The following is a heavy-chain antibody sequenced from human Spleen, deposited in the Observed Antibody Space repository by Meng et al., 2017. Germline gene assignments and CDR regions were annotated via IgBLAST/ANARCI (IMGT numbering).Heavy chain of an antibody. CDR3: ARDGGTYYYDSSGYQGY. CDR1: GFAFSSYW. V-gene: IGHV3-74*01. CDR2: TNSDGSST. D-gene: IGHD3-22*01. J-gene: IGHJ4*02. Sequence: GESLKISCAASGFAFSSYWMHWVRQAPGKGLVWVSRTNSDGSSTSYADSVKGRFTISRDNAKNTLYLQMNSLRAEDTAVYYCARDGGTYYYDSSGYQGYWGQGTLVTVSS.